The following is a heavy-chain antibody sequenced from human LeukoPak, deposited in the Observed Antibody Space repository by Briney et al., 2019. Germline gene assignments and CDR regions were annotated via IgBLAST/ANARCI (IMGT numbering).Heavy chain of an antibody. CDR3: AKETKLLIVGAPGGLGTIDY. Sequence: PGGSLRLSCAASGFIFSSYAMSWVRQAPGKGLEWVSAISGSGGSTYYADSVKGRFTISRDNSKNTLYLQMNSLRAEDTAVYYCAKETKLLIVGAPGGLGTIDYWGQGTLVTVSS. D-gene: IGHD1-26*01. CDR1: GFIFSSYA. CDR2: ISGSGGST. V-gene: IGHV3-23*01. J-gene: IGHJ4*02.